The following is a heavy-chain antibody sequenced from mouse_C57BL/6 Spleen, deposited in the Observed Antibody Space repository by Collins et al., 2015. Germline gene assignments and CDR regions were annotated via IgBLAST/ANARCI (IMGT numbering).Heavy chain of an antibody. CDR1: GFTFSGFW. Sequence: EVQLLETGGGLVQPGGSRGLSCEGSGFTFSGFWMSWVRQTPGKTLEWIGDINSDGSAINYAPSIKDRFTIFRDNDKSTLYLQMSNVRSEDTATYFCMRYGGSWYFDVWGAGTTVTVSS. D-gene: IGHD1-1*02. CDR2: INSDGSAI. CDR3: MRYGGSWYFDV. J-gene: IGHJ1*01. V-gene: IGHV11-2*02.